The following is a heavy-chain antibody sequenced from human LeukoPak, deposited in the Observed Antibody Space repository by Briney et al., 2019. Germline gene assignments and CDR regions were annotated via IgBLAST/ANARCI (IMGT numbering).Heavy chain of an antibody. V-gene: IGHV1-18*01. D-gene: IGHD3-16*01. Sequence: GSVKVSCKASGYTFANYGLIWVRQAPGQGLEWMGWISAYNGDTNYEQKVQGRVTMTTDTSTSTAHMELRSLTSDDTAIYYCARSYDYVWGSHHDNAFDIWGQGTMVTVSS. J-gene: IGHJ3*02. CDR3: ARSYDYVWGSHHDNAFDI. CDR2: ISAYNGDT. CDR1: GYTFANYG.